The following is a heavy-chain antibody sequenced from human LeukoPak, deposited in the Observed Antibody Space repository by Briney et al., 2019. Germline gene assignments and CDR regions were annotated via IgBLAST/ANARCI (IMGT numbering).Heavy chain of an antibody. CDR1: GFTFRSYS. V-gene: IGHV3-21*01. Sequence: GGSLRLSCAASGFTFRSYSMNWVRQAPGKGLEWVSSISSSSSYIYYADSVKGRFTIPRDNAKNSLYLQMNSLRAEDTAVYYCARAGIGGSSTSCDYWGQGTLVTVSS. CDR3: ARAGIGGSSTSCDY. D-gene: IGHD2-2*01. CDR2: ISSSSSYI. J-gene: IGHJ4*02.